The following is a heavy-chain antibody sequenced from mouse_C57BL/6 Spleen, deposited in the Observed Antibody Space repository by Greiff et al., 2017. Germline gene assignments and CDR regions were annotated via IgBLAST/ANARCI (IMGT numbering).Heavy chain of an antibody. D-gene: IGHD1-1*01. V-gene: IGHV1-74*01. CDR3: ARGEGYYGSIWYFDV. CDR1: GYTFTSYW. Sequence: QVQLQQPGAELVKPGASVKVSCKASGYTFTSYWMHWVKQRPGQGLEWIGRIHPSDSDTNYNQKFKGKATLTVDKSSSTAYMQRSSLTSEDSAVYYCARGEGYYGSIWYFDVWGTGTTVTVSS. J-gene: IGHJ1*03. CDR2: IHPSDSDT.